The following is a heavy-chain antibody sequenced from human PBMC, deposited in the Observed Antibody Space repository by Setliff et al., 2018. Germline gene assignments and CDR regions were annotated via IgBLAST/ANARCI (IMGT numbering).Heavy chain of an antibody. V-gene: IGHV4-59*08. D-gene: IGHD6-19*01. CDR2: INYNGRT. Sequence: SETLSLTCTVSGGSISNYYWSWIRQPPGKGLEWIAFINYNGRTKYNPSLKSRVTISVDTSKNQFSLKLPSVTAADTAVYYCARHLLAGDSSFDYWGQGNLVTVSS. J-gene: IGHJ4*02. CDR1: GGSISNYY. CDR3: ARHLLAGDSSFDY.